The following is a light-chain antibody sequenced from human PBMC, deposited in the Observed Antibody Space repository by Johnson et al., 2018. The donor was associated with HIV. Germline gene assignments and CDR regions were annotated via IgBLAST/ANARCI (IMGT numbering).Light chain of an antibody. Sequence: QSVLTQPPSVSAAPGQKVTISCSGSSSNIGSNYVSWYQHLPGTAPKLLIYDNNKRPSGIPDRFSGSKSGTSATLGITGLPTGDEADYYCGTWDSSLRGGVFGTGTKVTVL. J-gene: IGLJ1*01. V-gene: IGLV1-51*01. CDR1: SSNIGSNY. CDR2: DNN. CDR3: GTWDSSLRGGV.